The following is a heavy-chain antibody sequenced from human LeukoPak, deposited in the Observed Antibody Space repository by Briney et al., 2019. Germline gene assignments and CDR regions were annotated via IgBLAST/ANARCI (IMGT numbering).Heavy chain of an antibody. D-gene: IGHD7-27*01. J-gene: IGHJ6*03. CDR2: IYYSGST. V-gene: IGHV4-59*12. CDR3: ARSTWGSIQYYYYYMDV. Sequence: SETLSLTCTVSGGSISSYYWSWIRQPPGKGLEWIGYIYYSGSTNYNPSLKSRVTISVDTSKNQFSLKLSSVTAADTAVYYCARSTWGSIQYYYYYMDVWGKGTTVTVSS. CDR1: GGSISSYY.